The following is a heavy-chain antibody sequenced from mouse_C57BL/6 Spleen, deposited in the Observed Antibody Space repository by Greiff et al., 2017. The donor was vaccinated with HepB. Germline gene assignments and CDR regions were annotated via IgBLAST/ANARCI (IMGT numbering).Heavy chain of an antibody. CDR2: INPSSGYT. D-gene: IGHD1-1*01. J-gene: IGHJ4*01. CDR3: ARSRGVTTVVRNYAMDY. Sequence: VQLQQSGAELARPGASVKMSCKASGYTFTSYTMHWVKQRPGQGLEWIGYINPSSGYTKYNQKFKDKATLPADKSSSTAYIQLRSLTSEDSAVYYGARSRGVTTVVRNYAMDYWGQGTSVTVSS. CDR1: GYTFTSYT. V-gene: IGHV1-4*01.